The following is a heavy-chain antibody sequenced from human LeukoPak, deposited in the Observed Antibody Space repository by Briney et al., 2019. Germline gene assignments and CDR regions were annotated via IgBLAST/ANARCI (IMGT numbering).Heavy chain of an antibody. D-gene: IGHD5-12*01. J-gene: IGHJ4*02. V-gene: IGHV3-23*01. CDR3: ARPYSGYDYRTQYYFDY. CDR2: ISGSGGST. Sequence: GGSLRLSCAASGFTFSSYAMSWVRHAPGKGLEWVSAISGSGGSTYYADSVKGRFTISRDNAKNSLYLQMNSLTAEDTAVYYCARPYSGYDYRTQYYFDYWGQGTLVTVSS. CDR1: GFTFSSYA.